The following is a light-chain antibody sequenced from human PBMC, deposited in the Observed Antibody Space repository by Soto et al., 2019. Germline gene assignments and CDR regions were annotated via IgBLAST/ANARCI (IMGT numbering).Light chain of an antibody. V-gene: IGLV1-40*01. CDR3: QSYDISLSVSVV. J-gene: IGLJ2*01. CDR1: SSNIGAGDD. Sequence: QLVLTQPPSVSGAPGQRVTISCTGSSSNIGAGDDVQWYQQLPGAAPRLLIFGNTNRPSGVPDRFSGSRSGTSASLAISGLQAEDEADYYCQSYDISLSVSVVFGGGTQLTVL. CDR2: GNT.